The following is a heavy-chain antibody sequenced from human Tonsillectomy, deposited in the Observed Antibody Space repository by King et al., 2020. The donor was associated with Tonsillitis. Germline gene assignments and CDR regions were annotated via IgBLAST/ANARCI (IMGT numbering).Heavy chain of an antibody. J-gene: IGHJ4*02. V-gene: IGHV3-66*01. CDR3: ANTRGGYDLFFDY. CDR2: IYSGGRT. Sequence: VQLVESGGGLVQPGGSLRLSCAASGLTVSSNYMSWVRQAPGKGLEWVSVIYSGGRTYYADSVKGRFTISRDNSKNTLYLQMNSLRAEDTAVFYCANTRGGYDLFFDYLGQGTLVTVSS. D-gene: IGHD5-12*01. CDR1: GLTVSSNY.